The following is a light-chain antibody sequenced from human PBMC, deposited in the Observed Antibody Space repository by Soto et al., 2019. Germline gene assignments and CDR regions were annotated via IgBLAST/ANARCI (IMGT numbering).Light chain of an antibody. CDR3: QQRSNWPSWT. CDR1: QSVSSY. Sequence: VLTQSPATLSLSPGERATLSCRASQSVSSYLAWYQQKPGQAPRLLIYDASNRATGIPARFSGSGSGTDFTLTISSLEPEDFAVYYCQQRSNWPSWTFGQGTKVDIK. V-gene: IGKV3-11*01. CDR2: DAS. J-gene: IGKJ1*01.